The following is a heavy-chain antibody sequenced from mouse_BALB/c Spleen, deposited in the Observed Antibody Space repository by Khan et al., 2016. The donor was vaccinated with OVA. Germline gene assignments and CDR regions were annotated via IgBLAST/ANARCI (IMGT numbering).Heavy chain of an antibody. Sequence: EVQLQESGPGLVKPSQSLSLTCTVTGYSITSDYAWNWIRQFPGNKLEWMGYISYSGNTKYNPSLKSRISVTRDTSKNQFFLQLNSVTTDDTATYYCARMYGGDVDYWGQGTTLTVSS. CDR2: ISYSGNT. CDR1: GYSITSDYA. V-gene: IGHV3-2*02. J-gene: IGHJ2*01. D-gene: IGHD2-10*02. CDR3: ARMYGGDVDY.